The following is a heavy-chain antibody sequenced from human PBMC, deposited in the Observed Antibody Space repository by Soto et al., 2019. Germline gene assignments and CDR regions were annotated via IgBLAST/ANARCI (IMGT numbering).Heavy chain of an antibody. D-gene: IGHD6-13*01. CDR1: GGSISSGGYS. J-gene: IGHJ4*02. Sequence: PSETLSLTCAVSGGSISSGGYSWSWIRQPPGKGLEWIGYIYHSGSTYYNPSLKSRVTISVDTSKNQFSLKLSSVTAADTAVYYCARSISSSSWPFDYWGQGTLVTGSS. CDR3: ARSISSSSWPFDY. CDR2: IYHSGST. V-gene: IGHV4-30-2*01.